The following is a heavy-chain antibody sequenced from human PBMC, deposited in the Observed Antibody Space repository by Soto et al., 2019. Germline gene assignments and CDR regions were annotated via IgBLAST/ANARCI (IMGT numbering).Heavy chain of an antibody. CDR3: ARSPHDATWWFAP. CDR2: IIPILGIA. J-gene: IGHJ5*02. Sequence: QVQLVQSGAEVKKPGSSVKVSCKASGGTFSSYTISWVRQSPGRGLEWMGRIIPILGIANYAQKFQGRVTITADKATSTAYMELLSLRSEATAVYYFARSPHDATWWFAPWGQGTLVTVSA. V-gene: IGHV1-69*02. D-gene: IGHD1-1*01. CDR1: GGTFSSYT.